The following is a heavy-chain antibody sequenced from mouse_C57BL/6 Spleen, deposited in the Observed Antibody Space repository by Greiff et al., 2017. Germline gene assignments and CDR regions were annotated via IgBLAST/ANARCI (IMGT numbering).Heavy chain of an antibody. J-gene: IGHJ4*01. Sequence: EVNLVESGGDLVKPGGSLKLSCAASGFTFSSYGMSWVRQTPDKRLEWVATISSGGSYPYYPDSVKGRFTISRDNAKNTLYLQMSSLKSEDTAMYYCARRTVPYAMDYWGQGTSVTVSS. CDR1: GFTFSSYG. D-gene: IGHD1-1*01. CDR3: ARRTVPYAMDY. V-gene: IGHV5-6*02. CDR2: ISSGGSYP.